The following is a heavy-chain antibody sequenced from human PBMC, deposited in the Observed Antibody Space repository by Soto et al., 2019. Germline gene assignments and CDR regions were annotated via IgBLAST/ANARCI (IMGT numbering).Heavy chain of an antibody. D-gene: IGHD3-10*01. Sequence: QVQLQESGPGLVKPSETLSLTCTVSGGSIRSYYWCWIRQPPGKGLEWIGYIYYSGSTNYNPSLKGRVTISVDTSKNQFSLKLSSVTAADTAVYYCARRWGSGFDYCGQGTLVTVSS. CDR3: ARRWGSGFDY. V-gene: IGHV4-59*08. CDR1: GGSIRSYY. J-gene: IGHJ4*02. CDR2: IYYSGST.